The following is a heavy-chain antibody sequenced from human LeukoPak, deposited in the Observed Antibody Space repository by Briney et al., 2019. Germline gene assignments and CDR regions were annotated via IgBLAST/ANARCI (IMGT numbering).Heavy chain of an antibody. CDR2: IYHGGST. CDR3: AREKALMDHNAFIGYDWEY. V-gene: IGHV4-38-2*02. Sequence: PPETLSLTCTVSGYSLSTLSTWGWIRRSPGKGLEWVASIYHGGSTYYNPSLRGRVPLSMDTSKNQISLTLTSVTAADTAVYYCAREKALMDHNAFIGYDWEYWGQGSLVIVSS. J-gene: IGHJ4*02. D-gene: IGHD3-22*01. CDR1: GYSLSTLST.